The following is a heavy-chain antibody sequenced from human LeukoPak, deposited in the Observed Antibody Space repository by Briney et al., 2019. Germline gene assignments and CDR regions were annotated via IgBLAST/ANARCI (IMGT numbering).Heavy chain of an antibody. CDR3: IRDEALWTLDY. CDR1: GFTFSNHW. D-gene: IGHD2-21*01. V-gene: IGHV3-74*03. CDR2: IDERGRNA. J-gene: IGHJ4*02. Sequence: PGGSLRLSCAASGFTFSNHWMHWVRQAPGKGLVWISRIDERGRNAMYADSVKGRFSIFRDNAKNTVNLQMNSLRAVDTGVYSSIRDEALWTLDYWGQGTLVTVSS.